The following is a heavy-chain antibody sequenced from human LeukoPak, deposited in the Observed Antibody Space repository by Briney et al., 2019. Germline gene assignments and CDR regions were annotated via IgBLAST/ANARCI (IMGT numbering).Heavy chain of an antibody. CDR1: GFTFSSYA. D-gene: IGHD3-22*01. Sequence: GGSLRLSCAASGFTFSSYAMSWVRQAPGKGLEWVSAISGSGGSTYYADSVKGRFTISRDNSKNSLYLQMNSLRAEDTAVYYCARDSAYYDSSGYFDRKVDAFDIWGQGTLVTVSS. CDR3: ARDSAYYDSSGYFDRKVDAFDI. V-gene: IGHV3-23*01. CDR2: ISGSGGST. J-gene: IGHJ3*02.